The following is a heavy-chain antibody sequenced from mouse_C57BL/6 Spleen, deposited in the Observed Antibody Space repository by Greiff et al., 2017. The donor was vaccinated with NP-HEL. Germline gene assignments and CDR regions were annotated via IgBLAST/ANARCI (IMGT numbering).Heavy chain of an antibody. CDR2: INPNNGGT. V-gene: IGHV1-26*01. D-gene: IGHD1-1*01. J-gene: IGHJ1*03. CDR1: GYTFTDYY. CDR3: AATVVATRDWYFDG. Sequence: EVQLQQSGPELVKPGASVKISCKASGYTFTDYYMNWVKQSHGKSLEWIGDINPNNGGTSYNQKFKGKATLTVDKSSSTAYMELRSLTSEDSAVYYCAATVVATRDWYFDGWGTGTTVTVSS.